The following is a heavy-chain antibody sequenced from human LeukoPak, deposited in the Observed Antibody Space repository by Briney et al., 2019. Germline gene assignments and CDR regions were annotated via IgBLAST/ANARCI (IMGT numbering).Heavy chain of an antibody. Sequence: PGGSLRLSCAASGFTFWCYGMQWVRQAPGKRLEWVAVISYDGRNENYADSGKGRITISRDNSKNTLYLQMNSLRAEDTAVYYCAKDRRMMSSYYGMDVWGQGTTVTVSS. D-gene: IGHD3-16*01. CDR1: GFTFWCYG. CDR3: AKDRRMMSSYYGMDV. V-gene: IGHV3-30*18. J-gene: IGHJ6*02. CDR2: ISYDGRNE.